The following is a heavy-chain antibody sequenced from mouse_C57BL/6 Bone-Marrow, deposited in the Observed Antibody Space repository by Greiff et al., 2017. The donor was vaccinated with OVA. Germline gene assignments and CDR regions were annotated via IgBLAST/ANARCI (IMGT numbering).Heavy chain of an antibody. CDR2: IRNKANNHST. CDR3: TRKVVARLYWYFDV. CDR1: GFTFSDAW. D-gene: IGHD1-1*01. V-gene: IGHV6-6*01. J-gene: IGHJ1*03. Sequence: EVKLEESGGGLVQPGGSMKLSCAASGFTFSDAWMDWVRQSPEKGLEWVAEIRNKANNHSTSYAESVKGRFTISRDDSKSSVYLQMNSVRAEDTGIYYCTRKVVARLYWYFDVWGTGTTVTVSS.